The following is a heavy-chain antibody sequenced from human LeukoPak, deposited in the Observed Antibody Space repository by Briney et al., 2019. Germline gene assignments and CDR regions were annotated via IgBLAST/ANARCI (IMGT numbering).Heavy chain of an antibody. Sequence: GGSLRLSCAASGFTFRDYDMSWIRQAPGKGLEWVSTLSGSGDSTYYADSVKGRFTISRDNSKNTLYLQMNSLRPEDTAVYYCAKDRFDGSRYYPDAFDIWGQGTMVTVS. V-gene: IGHV3-23*01. CDR2: LSGSGDST. CDR1: GFTFRDYD. J-gene: IGHJ3*02. CDR3: AKDRFDGSRYYPDAFDI. D-gene: IGHD3-22*01.